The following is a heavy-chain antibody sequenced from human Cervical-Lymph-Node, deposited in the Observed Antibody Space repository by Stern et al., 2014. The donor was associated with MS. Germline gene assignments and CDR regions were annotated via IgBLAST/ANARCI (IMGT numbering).Heavy chain of an antibody. D-gene: IGHD4-17*01. V-gene: IGHV1-46*01. CDR1: GDIFSNYS. CDR2: INPNGGRT. J-gene: IGHJ4*02. CDR3: ARPLPYAN. Sequence: VQLLESGAEVKKPGASVKLSCTASGDIFSNYSIHWVRQAPGQGLVWMGMINPNGGRTTYAQKFQGRVTMTRDTSTSTVYMELSSLRSEDTGFYYCARPLPYANWGQGTLVTVSS.